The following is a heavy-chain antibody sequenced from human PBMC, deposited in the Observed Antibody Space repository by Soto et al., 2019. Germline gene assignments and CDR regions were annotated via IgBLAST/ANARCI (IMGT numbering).Heavy chain of an antibody. CDR1: GYTFTGYY. CDR3: ASTGNYGSGTSFRVDY. V-gene: IGHV1-2*02. CDR2: ININSGGT. D-gene: IGHD3-10*01. Sequence: GASVKVSCKASGYTFTGYYVHWVRQAPGQGLEWMGWININSGGTIYPQKFQGRVTMTRDTSISTAYMELNSLKFDDTAVYYCASTGNYGSGTSFRVDYWGQGTLVTVSS. J-gene: IGHJ4*02.